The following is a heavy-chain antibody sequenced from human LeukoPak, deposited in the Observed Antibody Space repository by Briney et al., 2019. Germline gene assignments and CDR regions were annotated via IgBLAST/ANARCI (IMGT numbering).Heavy chain of an antibody. J-gene: IGHJ4*02. D-gene: IGHD5-18*01. CDR1: GYTFTGYY. V-gene: IGHV1-2*04. Sequence: GASVKVSCKASGYTFTGYYMHWVRQAPGQGLEWMGWVNPNSGGTNYAQKFQGWVTMTRDTSISTAYMELSRLESDDSALYFCARGQIQLIDYWGQGTLLAVSS. CDR2: VNPNSGGT. CDR3: ARGQIQLIDY.